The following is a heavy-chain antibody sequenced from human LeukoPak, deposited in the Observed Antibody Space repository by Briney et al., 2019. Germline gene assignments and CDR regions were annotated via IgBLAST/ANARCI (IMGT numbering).Heavy chain of an antibody. CDR3: AKPDYDILTGYPN. Sequence: QAGGSLRLSCAASGFTFSSYAMSWVRQAPGKGLEWVSAISGSGGSTYYADSVKGRFTISRDNSKNTLYLQMNSLRAEDTAVYYCAKPDYDILTGYPNWGQGTLGTVSS. CDR2: ISGSGGST. V-gene: IGHV3-23*01. J-gene: IGHJ4*02. CDR1: GFTFSSYA. D-gene: IGHD3-9*01.